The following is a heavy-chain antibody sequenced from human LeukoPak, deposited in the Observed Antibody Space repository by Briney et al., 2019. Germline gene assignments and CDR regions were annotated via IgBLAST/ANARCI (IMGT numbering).Heavy chain of an antibody. CDR1: GGSISSHY. D-gene: IGHD3-22*01. J-gene: IGHJ3*01. CDR2: IYYSGST. V-gene: IGHV4-59*11. Sequence: SETLSLTCTVSGGSISSHYWSWIRQPPGKGLEWIGYIYYSGSTNYNPSLKGRVTISVDTSKNQFSLKLSPVTAADTAVYYCARVGGLYYYDSSGYLNDWGQGTMVTVSS. CDR3: ARVGGLYYYDSSGYLND.